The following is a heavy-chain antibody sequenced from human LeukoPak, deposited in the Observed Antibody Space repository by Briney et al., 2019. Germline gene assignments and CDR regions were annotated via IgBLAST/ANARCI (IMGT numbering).Heavy chain of an antibody. V-gene: IGHV1-2*02. CDR1: GYTFTGNY. Sequence: ASVKVSCKASGYTFTGNYLHWVRQAPGQGPEWMGWIIPYNGDTYYSPKFQGRVTMTRDMSTSTVYMELSSLRSEDAAVYYCARPMYSSSSSAFDYWGQGTLVTVSS. D-gene: IGHD6-6*01. CDR2: IIPYNGDT. CDR3: ARPMYSSSSSAFDY. J-gene: IGHJ4*02.